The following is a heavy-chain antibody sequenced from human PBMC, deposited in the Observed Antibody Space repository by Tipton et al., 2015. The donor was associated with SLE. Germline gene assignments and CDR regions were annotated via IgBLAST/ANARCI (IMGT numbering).Heavy chain of an antibody. D-gene: IGHD1-26*01. V-gene: IGHV3-11*04. CDR1: GGSIRSHY. Sequence: LSLTCTVSGGSIRSHYWSWIRQAPGKGLEWVSYISSSGSTIYYADSVKGRFTISRDNAKNSLYLQINSLRAEDTAVYYCARDRYSGSYYWYFDLWGRGTLVTVSS. CDR2: ISSSGSTI. CDR3: ARDRYSGSYYWYFDL. J-gene: IGHJ2*01.